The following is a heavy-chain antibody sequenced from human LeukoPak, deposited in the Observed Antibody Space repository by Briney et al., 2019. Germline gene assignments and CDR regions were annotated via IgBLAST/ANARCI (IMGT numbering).Heavy chain of an antibody. Sequence: SETLSLTCTVSGGSISSSSYYWGWIRQPPGKGLEWIVSIYYSGSTYYNPSLKSRVTISVDTSKNQFSLKLSSVTAADTAVYYCARHHMVRGPRSYYMDVWGKGTTVTVSS. CDR3: ARHHMVRGPRSYYMDV. V-gene: IGHV4-39*01. D-gene: IGHD3-10*01. CDR1: GGSISSSSYY. CDR2: IYYSGST. J-gene: IGHJ6*03.